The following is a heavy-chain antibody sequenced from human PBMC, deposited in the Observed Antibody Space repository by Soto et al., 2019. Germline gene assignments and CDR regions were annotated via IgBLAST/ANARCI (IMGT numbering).Heavy chain of an antibody. Sequence: SETLSLTCSVSGGSISSSPYYWGWIRQPPGKGLEWLGTIYYSGTTSYNPSLKSRVIISVDTSNNQLFLKLRSVTAADTAVYYCARHRNYYDSSGYQQRDFDFWGQGTKVTVSS. CDR1: GGSISSSPYY. CDR2: IYYSGTT. J-gene: IGHJ4*02. D-gene: IGHD3-22*01. CDR3: ARHRNYYDSSGYQQRDFDF. V-gene: IGHV4-39*01.